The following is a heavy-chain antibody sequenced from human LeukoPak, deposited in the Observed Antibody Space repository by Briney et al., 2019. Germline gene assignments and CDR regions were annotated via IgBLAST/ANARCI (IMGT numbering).Heavy chain of an antibody. Sequence: ASETLSLTCTVSGGSISSYYGSWIRQPPGKGLDWIGYVYYSWSTNYNPSLKSRVIISVDPSKNQFFLNLISVTAADTAVYYCARGTAQTVNTYAFDMWGQGTMVTVSS. V-gene: IGHV4-59*01. J-gene: IGHJ3*02. CDR1: GGSISSYY. D-gene: IGHD4-17*01. CDR2: VYYSWST. CDR3: ARGTAQTVNTYAFDM.